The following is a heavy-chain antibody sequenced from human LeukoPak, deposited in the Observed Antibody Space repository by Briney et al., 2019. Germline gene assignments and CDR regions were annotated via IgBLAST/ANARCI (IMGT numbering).Heavy chain of an antibody. CDR2: IRYDGSNK. CDR3: AKDPGGRNGYTY. Sequence: GGSLRLSCAASGFTFSSYGMHWFRQAPGKGLEWVAFIRYDGSNKYYEDSVKGRFTISRDNSKNMLYLQMNSLRAEDTAVYYCAKDPGGRNGYTYWGQGTLVTVSS. CDR1: GFTFSSYG. D-gene: IGHD1-26*01. V-gene: IGHV3-30*02. J-gene: IGHJ4*02.